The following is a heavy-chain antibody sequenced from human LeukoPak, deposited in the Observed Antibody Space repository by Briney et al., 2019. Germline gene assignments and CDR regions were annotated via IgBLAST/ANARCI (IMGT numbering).Heavy chain of an antibody. J-gene: IGHJ3*02. CDR2: INTNTGNP. V-gene: IGHV7-4-1*02. D-gene: IGHD1-26*01. CDR1: GYTFTSYA. CDR3: AREPSYPCHDAFDI. Sequence: ASVKVSCKASGYTFTSYAMNWVRQAPGHGLEWMGWINTNTGNPTYAQGFTGRFVFSLDTSVSTAYLQISSLKAEDTAVYYCAREPSYPCHDAFDIWGQGTMVTVSS.